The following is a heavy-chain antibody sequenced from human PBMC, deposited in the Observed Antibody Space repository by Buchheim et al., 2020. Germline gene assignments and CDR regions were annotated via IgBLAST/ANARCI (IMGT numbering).Heavy chain of an antibody. CDR2: IYSSGNT. Sequence: QVQLQESGPGLVKPSETLSLTCTVAGGSMSGHYWSWIRQPPGKGLEWIGYIYSSGNTNYNPSLKSRVAISLDMSWSQFSLRLSSVTAADTAVYYCARESDLYERSGVHPRGFDYWGRRAL. CDR3: ARESDLYERSGVHPRGFDY. D-gene: IGHD3-22*01. CDR1: GGSMSGHY. J-gene: IGHJ4*02. V-gene: IGHV4-59*11.